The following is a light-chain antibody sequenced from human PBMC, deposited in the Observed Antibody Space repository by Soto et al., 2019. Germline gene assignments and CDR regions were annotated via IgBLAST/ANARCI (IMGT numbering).Light chain of an antibody. J-gene: IGKJ2*01. CDR3: RQHYTSPYT. V-gene: IGKV1-8*01. CDR1: QEISTY. Sequence: AVRMTQSPSSVSASTGDRVTISCRASQEISTYLAWYQQKPGKAPKLLMYGASSLHSGVPSRFSCSGSGTDFTLTFFCLQSDDFPNYFRRQHYTSPYTFGQGTALEI. CDR2: GAS.